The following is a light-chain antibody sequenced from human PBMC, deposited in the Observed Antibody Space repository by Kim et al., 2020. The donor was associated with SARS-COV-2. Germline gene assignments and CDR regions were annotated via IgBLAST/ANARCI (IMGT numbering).Light chain of an antibody. Sequence: GQSVTTSCTGTKRDIGGYNYVSWYQQYPGKAPNLMIYEVSKRPSGVPDRFSGSKSGNTASLTVSGLQAEDEANYYCCSYAGSNIMVFGGGTQLTVL. CDR1: KRDIGGYNY. J-gene: IGLJ2*01. CDR3: CSYAGSNIMV. CDR2: EVS. V-gene: IGLV2-8*01.